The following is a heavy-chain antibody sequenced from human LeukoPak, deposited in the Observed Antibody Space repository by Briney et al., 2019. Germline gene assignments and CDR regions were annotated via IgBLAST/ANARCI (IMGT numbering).Heavy chain of an antibody. Sequence: ASVKVSCKASGYTFTGYYMHWVRQAPGQGLEWMGWINPNSGGTNYAQKFQGRVTMTRDTSISTAYMELSRLRSDDTAVYYCARDQEYYYGSGSYYKIDPWGQGTLVTVSS. D-gene: IGHD3-10*01. CDR3: ARDQEYYYGSGSYYKIDP. V-gene: IGHV1-2*02. CDR1: GYTFTGYY. J-gene: IGHJ5*02. CDR2: INPNSGGT.